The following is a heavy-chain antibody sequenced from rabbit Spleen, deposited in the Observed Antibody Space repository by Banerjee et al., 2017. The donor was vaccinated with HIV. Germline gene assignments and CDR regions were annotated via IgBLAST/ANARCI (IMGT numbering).Heavy chain of an antibody. V-gene: IGHV1S40*01. D-gene: IGHD8-1*01. CDR3: ARDAGSYDYIDVYFNL. J-gene: IGHJ4*01. Sequence: QSLEESGGDLVKPGASLTLACTASGVSFSSAYYMCWVRQAPGKGLEWIACIYAGSSGSTYYASWAKGRFTISKTSSTTVTLQMTSLTAADTATYFCARDAGSYDYIDVYFNLWGPGTLVTV. CDR2: IYAGSSGST. CDR1: GVSFSSAYY.